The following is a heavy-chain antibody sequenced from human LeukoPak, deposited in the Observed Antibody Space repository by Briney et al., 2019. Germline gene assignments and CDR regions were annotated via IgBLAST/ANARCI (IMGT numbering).Heavy chain of an antibody. V-gene: IGHV4-61*02. CDR3: ARDIAGITMIVVVNRYNWFDP. CDR1: GGSISSGSYY. Sequence: SQTLSLTCTVSGGSISSGSYYWSWIRQPAGKGLEWLGRIYTSGSTNYNPSLKSRVTISVDTSKNQFSLKLSSVTAADTAVYYCARDIAGITMIVVVNRYNWFDPWGQGTLVTVSS. J-gene: IGHJ5*02. D-gene: IGHD3-22*01. CDR2: IYTSGST.